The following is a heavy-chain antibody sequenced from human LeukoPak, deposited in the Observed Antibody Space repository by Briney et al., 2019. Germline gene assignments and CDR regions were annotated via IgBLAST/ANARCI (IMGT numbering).Heavy chain of an antibody. V-gene: IGHV3-15*01. D-gene: IGHD4/OR15-4a*01. J-gene: IGHJ4*02. CDR3: TTSPLYGGFGY. CDR2: IKSKTDGGAT. Sequence: SGGSLRLSCAASGFTFSNAWMSWVRRAPGKGLEWVGRIKSKTDGGATDYAAPVKGRFTISRDDSKTTLYLQMNSLKTEDTAVYYCTTSPLYGGFGYWGQGTLVTVSS. CDR1: GFTFSNAW.